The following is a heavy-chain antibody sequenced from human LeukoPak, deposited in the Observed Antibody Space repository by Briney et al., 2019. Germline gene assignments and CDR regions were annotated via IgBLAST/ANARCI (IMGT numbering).Heavy chain of an antibody. CDR1: GFTFSSYW. D-gene: IGHD1-20*01. J-gene: IGHJ4*02. CDR3: TKDVTGNYDS. Sequence: GGSPRLSCAASGFTFSSYWMHWVRQAPGKGLVWVSRINTDGSSTNYADSVKGRFTISRDNAKNTMYLQMNSLRAEDTAVYYCTKDVTGNYDSWGQGTLVTVSS. V-gene: IGHV3-74*01. CDR2: INTDGSST.